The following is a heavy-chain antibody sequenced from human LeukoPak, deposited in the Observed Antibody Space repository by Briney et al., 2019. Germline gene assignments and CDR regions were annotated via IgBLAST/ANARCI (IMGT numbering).Heavy chain of an antibody. CDR2: IYYSGSA. V-gene: IGHV4-59*01. Sequence: PSETLSLTCTVSGGSISSYYWSWIRQPPGKGLEWIGYIYYSGSANYNPSLKSRVTISVDTSKNQFSLKLSSVTAADTAVYYCARGLRELPFYWGQGTLVTVSS. CDR3: ARGLRELPFY. CDR1: GGSISSYY. J-gene: IGHJ4*02. D-gene: IGHD1-26*01.